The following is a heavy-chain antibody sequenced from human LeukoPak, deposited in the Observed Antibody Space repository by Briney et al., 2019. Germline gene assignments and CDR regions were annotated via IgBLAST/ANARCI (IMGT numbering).Heavy chain of an antibody. D-gene: IGHD6-13*01. CDR2: ISAYNGNT. CDR3: ARDSSSLDAFDI. J-gene: IGHJ3*02. Sequence: ASVKVSCKASGYTFTSYGISWVRQAPGQGLEWMGWISAYNGNTNYAQKLQGRVTMTTDTSTSTAYMELRSLRSGDTAVYYCARDSSSLDAFDIWGQGTMVTVSS. CDR1: GYTFTSYG. V-gene: IGHV1-18*01.